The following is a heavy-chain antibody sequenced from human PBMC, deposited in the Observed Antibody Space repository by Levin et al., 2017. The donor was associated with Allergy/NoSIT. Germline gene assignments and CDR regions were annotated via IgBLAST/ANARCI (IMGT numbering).Heavy chain of an antibody. Sequence: ASVKVSCKASGYTFTSYGISWVRQAPGQGLEWMGWISAYNGNTNYAQKLQGRVPLPPDTSTSREDMELRSLRSEDTDGDYCARVLPADGDAYDYYMDVWGKGTTVTVSS. CDR3: ARVLPADGDAYDYYMDV. D-gene: IGHD5-24*01. CDR2: ISAYNGNT. CDR1: GYTFTSYG. J-gene: IGHJ6*03. V-gene: IGHV1-18*01.